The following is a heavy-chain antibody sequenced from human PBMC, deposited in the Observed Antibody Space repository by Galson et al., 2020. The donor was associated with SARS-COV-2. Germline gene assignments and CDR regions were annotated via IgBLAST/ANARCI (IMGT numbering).Heavy chain of an antibody. CDR3: VSGSYYVDYYYYGMDV. J-gene: IGHJ6*02. CDR2: ISYDGSNK. CDR1: GFTFSSYG. D-gene: IGHD1-26*01. V-gene: IGHV3-30*03. Sequence: GESLKISCAASGFTFSSYGMHWVRQAPGKGLEWVAVISYDGSNKYYADSVKGRFTISRDNSKNTLYLQMNSLRAEDTAVYYCVSGSYYVDYYYYGMDVWGQGTTVTVSS.